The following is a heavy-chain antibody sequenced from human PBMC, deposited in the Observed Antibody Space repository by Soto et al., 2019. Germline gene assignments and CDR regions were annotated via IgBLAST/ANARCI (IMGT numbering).Heavy chain of an antibody. V-gene: IGHV4-59*01. CDR1: CPSIFGYY. J-gene: IGHJ6*02. D-gene: IGHD2-21*02. CDR2: MYNTGST. Sequence: PSGTLSLTCILSCPSIFGYYWSWIRKPPGKGLEWIGYMYNTGSTVYNPSFKSRVTISVDTSKNQFSLKLNSVTAADTAVYYCARDLWGYCGTDCYPLDVWGQGTTVT. CDR3: ARDLWGYCGTDCYPLDV.